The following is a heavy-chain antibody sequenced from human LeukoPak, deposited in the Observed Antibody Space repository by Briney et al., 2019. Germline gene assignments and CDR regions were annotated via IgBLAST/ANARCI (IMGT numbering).Heavy chain of an antibody. CDR2: ISSSSSYI. Sequence: GGSLRLSCAASGFTFSSYSMNWVRQAPGKGLEWVSSISSSSSYIYYADSVKGRFTISRDNAKNSLYLQMNSLRAEDTAVYHCVREASGGTKGVSGTFDIWGQGTLVTVSS. D-gene: IGHD6-13*01. CDR1: GFTFSSYS. V-gene: IGHV3-21*01. CDR3: VREASGGTKGVSGTFDI. J-gene: IGHJ3*02.